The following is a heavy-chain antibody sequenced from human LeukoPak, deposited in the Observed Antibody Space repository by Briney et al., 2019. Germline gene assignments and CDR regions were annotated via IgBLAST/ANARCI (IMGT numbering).Heavy chain of an antibody. Sequence: VASVKVSCKASGYTFTGYYMHWVRQAPRQGLEWMGWINPNSGGTNYAQKFQGRVTMTRDTSISTAYMELSRLRSDDTAVYYCARAPLYYYGSGSFDYWGQGTLVTVSS. CDR1: GYTFTGYY. J-gene: IGHJ4*02. CDR3: ARAPLYYYGSGSFDY. CDR2: INPNSGGT. V-gene: IGHV1-2*02. D-gene: IGHD3-10*01.